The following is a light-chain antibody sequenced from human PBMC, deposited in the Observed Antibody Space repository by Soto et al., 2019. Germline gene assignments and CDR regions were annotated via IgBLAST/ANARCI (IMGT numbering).Light chain of an antibody. Sequence: SVLTQSPGTLSLSPGEGATLSCRTSQSISSTYLAWYLQRPGQAPRLLIYAASSRATGIPDRFSGSGSGTDFTLTISRLEPEDFAVYYCQQYFGSLYTFGQGTKLEIK. CDR2: AAS. CDR3: QQYFGSLYT. J-gene: IGKJ2*01. CDR1: QSISSTY. V-gene: IGKV3-20*01.